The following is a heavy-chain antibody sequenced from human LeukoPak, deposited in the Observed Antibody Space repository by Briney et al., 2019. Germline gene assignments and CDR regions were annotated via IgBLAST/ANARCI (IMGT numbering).Heavy chain of an antibody. Sequence: GGSLRLSCAASGFTFRAYWMSWVRQAPGKGLEWVSAISGSGGSTYYADSVKGRFTISRDNSKNTLYLQMNSLRAEDTAVYYCAKTTVVTPRHFDYWGQGTLVTVSS. J-gene: IGHJ4*02. CDR1: GFTFRAYW. V-gene: IGHV3-23*01. D-gene: IGHD4-23*01. CDR2: ISGSGGST. CDR3: AKTTVVTPRHFDY.